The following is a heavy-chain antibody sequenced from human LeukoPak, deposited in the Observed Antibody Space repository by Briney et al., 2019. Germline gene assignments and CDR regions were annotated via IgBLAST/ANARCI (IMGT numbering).Heavy chain of an antibody. CDR1: GFTFSSYA. CDR2: ISYDGGNK. Sequence: PGGSLRLSCAASGFTFSSYAMHWVRQAPGKGLEWVAVISYDGGNKYYADSVKGRFTISRDNSKNTLYLQMNSLRAEDTAVYYCARVSIETVGYFDYWGQGTLVTVSS. J-gene: IGHJ4*02. CDR3: ARVSIETVGYFDY. D-gene: IGHD1-1*01. V-gene: IGHV3-30*04.